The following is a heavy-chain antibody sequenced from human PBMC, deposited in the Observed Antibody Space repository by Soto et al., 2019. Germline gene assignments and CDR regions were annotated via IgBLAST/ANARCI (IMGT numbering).Heavy chain of an antibody. CDR2: IYNDDRT. J-gene: IGHJ6*02. D-gene: IGHD5-18*01. Sequence: GGSLRLSCAASGFTVSSSYMNWVRQAPEKGLEWVSVIYNDDRTYYADSVKGRFTISRDNSKNMLYLQMNSLRAEDTAVYYCARGVGGYSYRYYYYYNMDVWGQGTTVTVSS. V-gene: IGHV3-53*01. CDR1: GFTVSSSY. CDR3: ARGVGGYSYRYYYYYNMDV.